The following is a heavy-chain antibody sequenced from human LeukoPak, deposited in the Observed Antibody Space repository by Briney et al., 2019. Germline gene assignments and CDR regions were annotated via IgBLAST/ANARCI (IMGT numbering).Heavy chain of an antibody. Sequence: ASVKVSCKASGYTFTSYDINWVRQATGQGLEWMGWMSPNSGNTGYAQKFQGRVTMTRNTSISTAYMELSSLRSEDTAVYYCARGRQNVLLWFGESDFDPWGQGTLVTVSS. CDR2: MSPNSGNT. D-gene: IGHD3-10*01. CDR1: GYTFTSYD. V-gene: IGHV1-8*01. CDR3: ARGRQNVLLWFGESDFDP. J-gene: IGHJ5*02.